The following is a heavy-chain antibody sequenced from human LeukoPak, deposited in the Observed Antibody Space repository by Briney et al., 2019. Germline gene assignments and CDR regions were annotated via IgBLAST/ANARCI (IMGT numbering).Heavy chain of an antibody. J-gene: IGHJ4*02. CDR3: AKDRRILWFGELLSTIESDY. Sequence: GGSLRLSCAASEFSVGSNYMTWVRQAPGKGLEWVSLIYSGGSTYYADSVKGRFTISRDNSKNTLYLQMNSLRAEDTAVYYCAKDRRILWFGELLSTIESDYWGQGTLVTVSS. CDR1: EFSVGSNY. CDR2: IYSGGST. D-gene: IGHD3-10*01. V-gene: IGHV3-53*01.